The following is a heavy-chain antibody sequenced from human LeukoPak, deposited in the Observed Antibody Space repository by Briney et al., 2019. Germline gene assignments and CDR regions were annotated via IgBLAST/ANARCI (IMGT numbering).Heavy chain of an antibody. CDR1: GGSISSSSYY. V-gene: IGHV4-39*01. CDR3: ARHGLGLSDFDP. CDR2: IYYSGST. J-gene: IGHJ5*02. D-gene: IGHD2/OR15-2a*01. Sequence: SETLSLTCTVSGGSISSSSYYWGWIRQPPGKGLEWIGSIYYSGSTYYNPSLKSRVTISVDTSKNQFPLKLSSVTAADTAVYYCARHGLGLSDFDPWGQGTLVNVSS.